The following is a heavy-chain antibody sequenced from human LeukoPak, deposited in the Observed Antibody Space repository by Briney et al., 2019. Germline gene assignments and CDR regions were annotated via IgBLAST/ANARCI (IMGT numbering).Heavy chain of an antibody. CDR3: GREVFHITMVRRVILGGFDY. D-gene: IGHD3-10*01. Sequence: PGGSLRLSCAASGFTFSSYSMHWVRQAPGKGLEWVAVISYDGNSKYYAASVKGRFTISRDNSRNTLSLQMHSLRAEDTAVYYCGREVFHITMVRRVILGGFDYWGQGTLVTVSS. CDR2: ISYDGNSK. CDR1: GFTFSSYS. V-gene: IGHV3-30-3*01. J-gene: IGHJ4*02.